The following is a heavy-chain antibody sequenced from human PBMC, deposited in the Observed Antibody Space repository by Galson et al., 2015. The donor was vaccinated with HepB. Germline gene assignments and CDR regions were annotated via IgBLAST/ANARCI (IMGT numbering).Heavy chain of an antibody. V-gene: IGHV3-33*08. CDR2: IWYDGSNK. D-gene: IGHD1-26*01. CDR1: GFTLSSYG. J-gene: IGHJ6*02. CDR3: ARGLSGSYSGMDV. Sequence: SLRLSCAASGFTLSSYGMHWVRQAPGKGLEWVAVIWYDGSNKYYADSVKGRFTISRDNSKNTLYLQMNSLRAEDTAVYYCARGLSGSYSGMDVWGQGTTVTVSS.